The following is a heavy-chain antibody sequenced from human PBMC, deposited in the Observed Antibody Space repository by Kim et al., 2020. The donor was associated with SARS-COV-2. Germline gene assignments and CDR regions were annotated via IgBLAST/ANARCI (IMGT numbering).Heavy chain of an antibody. CDR3: ARETRGFSVDDRTPQYYFDY. J-gene: IGHJ4*02. V-gene: IGHV3-30*07. Sequence: GRFTIARDNTKNALFVQMNSLRAEDTAVYYCARETRGFSVDDRTPQYYFDYWGQGTLVTVSS. D-gene: IGHD5-12*01.